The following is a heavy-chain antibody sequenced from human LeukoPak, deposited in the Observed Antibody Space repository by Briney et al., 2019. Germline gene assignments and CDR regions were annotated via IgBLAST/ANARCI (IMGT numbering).Heavy chain of an antibody. J-gene: IGHJ3*01. Sequence: GGSLRLSCSASGFTFSDYPVHWVRQAPGKGLESVSTISSNGGNTHYADSVKGRLTISRDNSKNTLYLQMSSLRAEDTAVYYCVKDLDDYPPSDAFDLWGQGTMVTVSS. D-gene: IGHD5-24*01. CDR2: ISSNGGNT. CDR1: GFTFSDYP. CDR3: VKDLDDYPPSDAFDL. V-gene: IGHV3-64D*06.